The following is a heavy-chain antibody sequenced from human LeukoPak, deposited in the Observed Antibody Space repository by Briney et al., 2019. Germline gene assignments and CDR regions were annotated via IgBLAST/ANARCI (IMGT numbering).Heavy chain of an antibody. D-gene: IGHD5-18*01. Sequence: ASVKVSCKASGYAFTSYGISWVRQAPGQGLEWMGWISAYNGNTNYALKLQGRVTMTTDTSTSTAYMELRSLRSDDTAVYYCARMAYSYKTNWFDPWGQGTLVTVSS. V-gene: IGHV1-18*01. CDR1: GYAFTSYG. CDR3: ARMAYSYKTNWFDP. CDR2: ISAYNGNT. J-gene: IGHJ5*02.